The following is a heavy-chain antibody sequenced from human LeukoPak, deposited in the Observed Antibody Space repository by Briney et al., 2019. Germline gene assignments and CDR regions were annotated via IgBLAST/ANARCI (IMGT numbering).Heavy chain of an antibody. V-gene: IGHV3-11*01. CDR1: GFTFSDYY. J-gene: IGHJ3*02. Sequence: PGGSLRLSCAASGFTFSDYYMSWIRQAPGKGLEWVSYISSSGSTIYYADSVEGRFTISRDNAKNSLYLQMNSLRAEDAAVYYCARDQAPYYYDSRSSAFDIWGQGTMVTVSS. CDR2: ISSSGSTI. D-gene: IGHD3-22*01. CDR3: ARDQAPYYYDSRSSAFDI.